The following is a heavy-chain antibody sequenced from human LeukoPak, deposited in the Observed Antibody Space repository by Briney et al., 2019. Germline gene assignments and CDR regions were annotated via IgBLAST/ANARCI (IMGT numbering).Heavy chain of an antibody. J-gene: IGHJ3*02. CDR1: GGAIRSYD. V-gene: IGHV4-59*01. Sequence: SETLSLTCTVSGGAIRSYDWSWIRQPPGKGLEWIGYIYYSGSTNYNPSLKSRVSISVDTSKNQFSLKLSSVTAADTAVYYCARGGSGISNAFDIWGQGTMVTVSS. CDR3: ARGGSGISNAFDI. D-gene: IGHD3-10*01. CDR2: IYYSGST.